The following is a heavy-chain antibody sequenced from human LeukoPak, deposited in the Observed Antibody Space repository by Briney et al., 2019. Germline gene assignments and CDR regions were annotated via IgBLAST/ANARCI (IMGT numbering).Heavy chain of an antibody. Sequence: ASVKVSCKASGYTFTGYYMHWVRQAPGQGLEWMGWISAYNGNTNYAQKLQGRVTMTTDTSTSTAYMELRSLRSDDTAVYYCAREVITMVRGVVRVVYYYFDYWGQGTLVTVSS. CDR3: AREVITMVRGVVRVVYYYFDY. V-gene: IGHV1-18*04. CDR2: ISAYNGNT. D-gene: IGHD3-10*01. CDR1: GYTFTGYY. J-gene: IGHJ4*02.